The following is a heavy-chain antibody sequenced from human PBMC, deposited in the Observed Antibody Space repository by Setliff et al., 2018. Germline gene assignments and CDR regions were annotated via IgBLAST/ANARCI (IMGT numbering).Heavy chain of an antibody. CDR3: ARGPISGSGTYYGAD. J-gene: IGHJ1*01. CDR2: FIPVLSSA. CDR1: GGSFSNYA. D-gene: IGHD3-10*01. V-gene: IGHV1-69*11. Sequence: SVKVSCKVSGGSFSNYAINWVRQVSGQGLEWMGRFIPVLSSADYSQRFQGRVTFTADESTTTVFMELSSLRSEDTAVYFCARGPISGSGTYYGADWGQGILVTVSS.